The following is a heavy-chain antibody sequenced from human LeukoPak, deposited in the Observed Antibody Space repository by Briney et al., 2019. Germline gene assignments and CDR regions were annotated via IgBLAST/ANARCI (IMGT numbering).Heavy chain of an antibody. V-gene: IGHV3-7*04. CDR3: SRGDDFSGDS. Sequence: EKYHVDSVKGRFTIFRDNARNLLYLQMSSLRADDTAVYYCSRGDDFSGDSWGQGTLVTVSS. J-gene: IGHJ5*01. D-gene: IGHD2-21*02. CDR2: EK.